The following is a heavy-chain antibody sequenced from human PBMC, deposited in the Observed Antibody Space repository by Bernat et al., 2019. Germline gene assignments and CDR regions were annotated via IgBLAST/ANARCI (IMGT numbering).Heavy chain of an antibody. CDR3: ARDRTYYYGSGSYYSLGWFDP. Sequence: QVQLVQSGAEVKKPGASVKVSCKASGYTFTSYGISWVRQAPGQGLEWMGWISAYNGNTNYAHKLQGRVTMTNETSTSTAYMELRSLRSDDTAVYYCARDRTYYYGSGSYYSLGWFDPWGQGTLVTVSS. V-gene: IGHV1-18*01. J-gene: IGHJ5*02. CDR1: GYTFTSYG. D-gene: IGHD3-10*01. CDR2: ISAYNGNT.